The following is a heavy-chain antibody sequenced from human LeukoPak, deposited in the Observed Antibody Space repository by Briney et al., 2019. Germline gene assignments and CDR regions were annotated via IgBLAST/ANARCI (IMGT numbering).Heavy chain of an antibody. J-gene: IGHJ4*02. V-gene: IGHV4-59*01. CDR3: TRVVNGGHFDY. CDR2: VYHTGTS. CDR1: GASINDYY. Sequence: SETLSLTCSVSGASINDYYWTWIRQPPGKGLEWIGYVYHTGTSGYHPSLKSRVAMSLDTSKNQVSLKLSSVTAADTAVYLCTRVVNGGHFDYWGQGTLVTVSS. D-gene: IGHD2-8*01.